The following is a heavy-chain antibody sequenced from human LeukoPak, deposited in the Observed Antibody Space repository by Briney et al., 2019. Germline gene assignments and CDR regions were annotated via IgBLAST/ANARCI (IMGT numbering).Heavy chain of an antibody. J-gene: IGHJ5*02. V-gene: IGHV3-23*01. CDR3: ARSKDGFT. CDR2: LRGSDGSA. Sequence: GGSLRLSCAASGFTISSYDMSWVRQAPGKGLEWVSALRGSDGSAHCADSVKGRFTVSRDNSKNTLFLQMNSLRAEDTAVYYCARSKDGFTWGQGTPVTVSS. D-gene: IGHD5-24*01. CDR1: GFTISSYD.